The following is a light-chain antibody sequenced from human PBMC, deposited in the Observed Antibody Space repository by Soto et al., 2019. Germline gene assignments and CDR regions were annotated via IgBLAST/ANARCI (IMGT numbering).Light chain of an antibody. J-gene: IGLJ3*02. CDR1: SSDVGAYDY. CDR2: EVF. Sequence: QSALTQPPSASGSPGQSVTISCSGDSSDVGAYDYVSWYQQHPGKAPKLLIYEVFRRPSGVPDRFSGSKSGNTASLTVSGLQAEDESDYYCSSYAGNYNLVFGGGTQLTVL. V-gene: IGLV2-8*01. CDR3: SSYAGNYNLV.